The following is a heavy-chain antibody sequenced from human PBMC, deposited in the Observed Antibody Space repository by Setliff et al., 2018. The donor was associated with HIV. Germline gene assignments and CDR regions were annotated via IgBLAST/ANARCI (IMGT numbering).Heavy chain of an antibody. CDR1: GYTFTSYY. CDR2: INPSGGST. J-gene: IGHJ5*02. CDR3: ARDRVVRGKWFDP. V-gene: IGHV1-46*01. D-gene: IGHD3-10*01. Sequence: ASVKVSCKASGYTFTSYYMHWVRQAPGQGLEWMGIINPSGGSTSYAQKFQGRITVTRDTSTSTVYMEVSSLTSEDTAVYYCARDRVVRGKWFDPWGQGTLVTVSS.